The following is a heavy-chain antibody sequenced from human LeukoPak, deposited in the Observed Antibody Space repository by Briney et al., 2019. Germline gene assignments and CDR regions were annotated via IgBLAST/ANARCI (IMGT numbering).Heavy chain of an antibody. J-gene: IGHJ4*02. V-gene: IGHV1-8*03. D-gene: IGHD3-9*01. Sequence: GSSVKVSCKASGYTFTSYDINWVRQATGQGLEGVGWMNPNRGNTGYAQKFQGRVTITRNTSISTAYMELSSLRSEDTAVYYCARGRYFDWFIDYWGQGTLVTVSS. CDR3: ARGRYFDWFIDY. CDR1: GYTFTSYD. CDR2: MNPNRGNT.